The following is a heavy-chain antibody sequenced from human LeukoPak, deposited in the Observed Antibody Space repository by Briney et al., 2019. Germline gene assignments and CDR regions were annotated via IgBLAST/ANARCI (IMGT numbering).Heavy chain of an antibody. CDR1: GGSVSSTNW. CDR2: VHLDGRT. V-gene: IGHV4-4*02. D-gene: IGHD3-3*01. Sequence: KPSGTLSLTCAVSGGSVSSTNWWTWFRQPPGKGLEWIGEVHLDGRTNYNPSLTGRLTMSVDLYENHISLKLTSVTAADTAAYYCAREGGFYRPLDYSGQGTLVTVSS. J-gene: IGHJ4*02. CDR3: AREGGFYRPLDY.